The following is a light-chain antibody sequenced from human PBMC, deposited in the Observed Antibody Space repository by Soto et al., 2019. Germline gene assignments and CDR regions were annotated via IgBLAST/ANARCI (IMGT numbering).Light chain of an antibody. J-gene: IGLJ2*01. CDR3: CSYAGSYVV. CDR2: DVT. CDR1: SSDVGGYNY. V-gene: IGLV2-11*01. Sequence: QSALTQPRSVSGSPGQSVAISCTGTSSDVGGYNYVSWYQQHPGKAPKPMIYDVTQWPSGVPDRFSGSKSGNTASLTISGLQAEDEADYYCCSYAGSYVVFGGGTKVTVL.